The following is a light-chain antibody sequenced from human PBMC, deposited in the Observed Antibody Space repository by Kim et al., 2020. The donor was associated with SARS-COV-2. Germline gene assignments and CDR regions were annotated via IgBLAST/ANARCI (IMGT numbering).Light chain of an antibody. CDR2: AAS. CDR1: QSINIY. Sequence: SASVGDRVTITCRASQSINIYLNWFQQKPGKAPNLLIYAASSLQSGVPSMFSGSGSGTDFTLTISSLQPEDFATYYCQQSYTTPYTFGQGTKLEIK. J-gene: IGKJ2*01. V-gene: IGKV1-39*01. CDR3: QQSYTTPYT.